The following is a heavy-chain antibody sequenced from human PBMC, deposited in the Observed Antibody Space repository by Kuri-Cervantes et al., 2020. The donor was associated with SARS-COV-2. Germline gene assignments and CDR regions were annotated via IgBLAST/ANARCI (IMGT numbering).Heavy chain of an antibody. V-gene: IGHV3-30*03. CDR3: ARVFSSGYCSSTSCYDFDY. CDR2: ISYDGSNK. Sequence: GESLKISCAASGFTVSSYAMHWVRQAPGEGLEWVALISYDGSNKFYADSVKGRFTISRDNSRNTLYLQMNSLRAEDTAVYYCARVFSSGYCSSTSCYDFDYWGQGTLVTVSS. J-gene: IGHJ4*02. D-gene: IGHD2-2*01. CDR1: GFTVSSYA.